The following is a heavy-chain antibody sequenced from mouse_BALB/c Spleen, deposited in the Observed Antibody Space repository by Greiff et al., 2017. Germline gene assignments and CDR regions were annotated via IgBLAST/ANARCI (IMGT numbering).Heavy chain of an antibody. CDR1: GFDFSRYW. V-gene: IGHV4-1*02. Sequence: EVKLVESGGGLVQPGGSLKLSCAASGFDFSRYWMSWVRQAPGKGLEWIGEINPDSSTINYTPSLKDKFIISRDNAKNTLYLQMSKVRSEDTALYYCARGSKFLDGYYDAMDYWGQGTSVTVSS. D-gene: IGHD2-3*01. CDR3: ARGSKFLDGYYDAMDY. J-gene: IGHJ4*01. CDR2: INPDSSTI.